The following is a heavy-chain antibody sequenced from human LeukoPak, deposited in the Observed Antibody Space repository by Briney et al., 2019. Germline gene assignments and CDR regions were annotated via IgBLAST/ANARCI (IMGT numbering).Heavy chain of an antibody. CDR1: GFTFSNYW. Sequence: PGGSLRLSCAGSGFTFSNYWVHWVRQAPGKGLVWVSRINTDGSRTDYADSVRGRFTISRDNAKNTLSLQMNSLTAEDTAVYYCAKSPFTIPYGLDVWGQGTTVTVSS. D-gene: IGHD3-3*01. V-gene: IGHV3-74*01. CDR2: INTDGSRT. J-gene: IGHJ6*02. CDR3: AKSPFTIPYGLDV.